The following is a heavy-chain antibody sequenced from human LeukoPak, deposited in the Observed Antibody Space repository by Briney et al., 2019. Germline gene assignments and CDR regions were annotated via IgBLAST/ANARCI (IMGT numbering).Heavy chain of an antibody. J-gene: IGHJ4*02. V-gene: IGHV4-38-2*02. Sequence: SETLSPTCAVSGYSISSGYYWGWIRQPPGKGLEWIGSIYHSGSTYYNPSLKSRVTISVDTSKNQFSLKLSSVTAADTAVYYCARDFWGGYDLYFDYWGQGTLVTVSS. CDR1: GYSISSGYY. CDR3: ARDFWGGYDLYFDY. D-gene: IGHD5-12*01. CDR2: IYHSGST.